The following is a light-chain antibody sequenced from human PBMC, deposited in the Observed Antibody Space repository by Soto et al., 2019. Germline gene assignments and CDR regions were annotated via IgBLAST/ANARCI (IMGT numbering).Light chain of an antibody. J-gene: IGKJ5*01. CDR2: GAS. CDR3: QQYSAGSPIT. CDR1: QSVSSN. Sequence: EIVMTQSPAPLSVSPGERATLSCRASQSVSSNLAWYQQKPGQAPRLLVYGASTRATGIPDRVSGSGSGTDFSLTISRLEPEDFALYHCQQYSAGSPITFGQGTRLEIK. V-gene: IGKV3-15*01.